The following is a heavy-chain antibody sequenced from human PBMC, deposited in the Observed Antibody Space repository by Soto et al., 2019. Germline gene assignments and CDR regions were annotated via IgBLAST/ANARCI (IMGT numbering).Heavy chain of an antibody. CDR1: GISFSDYA. J-gene: IGHJ4*02. CDR3: AKNVPLYGVAVYFDS. D-gene: IGHD2-15*01. CDR2: ISGDGVSK. V-gene: IGHV3-23*01. Sequence: GGSLRLSCAASGISFSDYAMSWVRQAPGKGLEWISAISGDGVSKLYADSVRGRFTISRDNAANTLYLQRNSLRTEDTALYDCAKNVPLYGVAVYFDSWGQGTLVTISS.